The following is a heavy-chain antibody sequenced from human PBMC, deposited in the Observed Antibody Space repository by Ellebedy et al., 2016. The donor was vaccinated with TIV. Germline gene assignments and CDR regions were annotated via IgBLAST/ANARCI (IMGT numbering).Heavy chain of an antibody. CDR2: IHPDGSTT. D-gene: IGHD1-1*01. V-gene: IGHV3-74*01. Sequence: PGGSLRLSCAASGFTFSSYGMHWVRQSPGKGLVWVSRIHPDGSTTTYTDSVKGRFTISRDNAKNTLFLQMNSLRAEDTAVYYCVTVRTFGTTNWGLGTLVTVSS. CDR3: VTVRTFGTTN. CDR1: GFTFSSYG. J-gene: IGHJ4*02.